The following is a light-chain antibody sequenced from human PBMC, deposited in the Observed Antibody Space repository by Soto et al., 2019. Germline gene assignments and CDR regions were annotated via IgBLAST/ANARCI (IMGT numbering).Light chain of an antibody. CDR2: EVN. CDR3: SSYAGDNSYV. V-gene: IGLV2-8*01. J-gene: IGLJ1*01. Sequence: QSALTQPPSASGSPGQSVTISCTGTSNDVGGYDFVSWYQQHPGRAPKLIIVEVNKWPSGVPDRFSASKSGNTASLTVSGIQDEYEDDYYCSSYAGDNSYVCGTATKVKVL. CDR1: SNDVGGYDF.